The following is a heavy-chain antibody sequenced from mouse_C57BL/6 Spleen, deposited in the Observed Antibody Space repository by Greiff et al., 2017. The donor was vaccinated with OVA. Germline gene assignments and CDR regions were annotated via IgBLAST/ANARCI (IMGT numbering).Heavy chain of an antibody. J-gene: IGHJ2*01. V-gene: IGHV5-16*01. CDR2: INYDGSST. CDR1: GFTFSDYY. CDR3: AREGGYGSLYFDY. D-gene: IGHD1-1*01. Sequence: DVKLVESEGGLVQPGRSMKLSCTASGFTFSDYYMAWVRQVPEKGLEWVANINYDGSSTYYLDSLKSRFIISRDNAKNILYLQMSSLKSEDTATYYCAREGGYGSLYFDYWGQGTTLTVSS.